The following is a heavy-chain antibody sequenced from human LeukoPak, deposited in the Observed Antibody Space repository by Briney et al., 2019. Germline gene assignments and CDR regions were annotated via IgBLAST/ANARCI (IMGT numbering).Heavy chain of an antibody. CDR3: ARPRFPYGSNYYFDY. V-gene: IGHV4-39*01. D-gene: IGHD3-10*01. CDR1: GGSISSSSYY. J-gene: IGHJ4*02. Sequence: PSETLSLTCTVSGGSISSSSYYWGWIRQPPGKGLEWIGSIYYSGSTYYNSSLKSRVTISVDTSKNQFSLKLSSVTAADTAVYYCARPRFPYGSNYYFDYWGQGTLVTVSS. CDR2: IYYSGST.